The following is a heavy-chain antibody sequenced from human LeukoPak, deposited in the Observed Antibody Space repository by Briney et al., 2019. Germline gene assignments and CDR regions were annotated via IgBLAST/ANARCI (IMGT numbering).Heavy chain of an antibody. V-gene: IGHV3-48*01. CDR3: ARTSIAAAVGIYYFDY. D-gene: IGHD6-13*01. CDR2: ISRSSSTI. Sequence: GGSLRLSCAASGFTFSSYSMNWVRQAPGKGLEWVSYISRSSSTIYYADSVKGRFTISRDNSKNTLYLQMNSLRAEDTAVYYCARTSIAAAVGIYYFDYWGQGTLVTVSS. J-gene: IGHJ4*02. CDR1: GFTFSSYS.